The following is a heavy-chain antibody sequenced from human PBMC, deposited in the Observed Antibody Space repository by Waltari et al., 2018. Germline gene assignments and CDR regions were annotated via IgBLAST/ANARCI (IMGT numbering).Heavy chain of an antibody. CDR3: GRDRGRGLYLDS. CDR1: GDSMSTTYW. D-gene: IGHD2-15*01. CDR2: VQGSGKT. J-gene: IGHJ4*02. Sequence: QLQQSGPGLVKPSGTLSLTCAASGDSMSTTYWWSWVRQSPGKGLEWIGQVQGSGKTNYNPSFASRVSVTLHTSANQFSLRVTSATAADTAVYYCGRDRGRGLYLDSWGQGTLVTVSP. V-gene: IGHV4-4*02.